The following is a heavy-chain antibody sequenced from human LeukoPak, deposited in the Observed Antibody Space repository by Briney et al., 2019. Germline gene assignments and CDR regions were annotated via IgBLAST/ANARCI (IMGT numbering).Heavy chain of an antibody. V-gene: IGHV3-13*01. D-gene: IGHD3-22*01. CDR1: GFTFSSYD. J-gene: IGHJ4*02. CDR2: IGTAGDT. Sequence: GGSLRLSCAASGFTFSSYDMHWVRQATGKGLEWVSAIGTAGDTYYPGSVKGRFTISRENAKNSLYLQMNSLRAGDTAVYYCARSQYYDSSGYLDYWGQGTLVTVSS. CDR3: ARSQYYDSSGYLDY.